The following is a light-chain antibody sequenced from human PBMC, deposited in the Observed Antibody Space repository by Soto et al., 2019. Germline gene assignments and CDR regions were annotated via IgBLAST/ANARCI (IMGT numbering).Light chain of an antibody. CDR2: AAS. CDR1: RDIGSD. CDR3: LQDHDDSWT. Sequence: ATQMTQSPSSLSASVGDRITITCRAGRDIGSDLSWYQQKPGKAPTLLIYAASNLQSGVPSRFRGSRSGTEFTLTVSSLQPEDFATYYCLQDHDDSWTFGQWTKVDIK. J-gene: IGKJ1*01. V-gene: IGKV1-6*01.